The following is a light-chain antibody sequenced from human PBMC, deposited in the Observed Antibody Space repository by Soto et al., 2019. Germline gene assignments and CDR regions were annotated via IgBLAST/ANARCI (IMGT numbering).Light chain of an antibody. CDR2: AAS. V-gene: IGKV1-39*01. CDR1: QTIDSY. Sequence: DIQMTQPPSSLSASVGDRVTITCRASQTIDSYLNWYQQKIGKAPNLLIYAASTLETGVPSRFSGSGSGTDFTLTISNLQPEDFATYYCQQSYSFPRTFGQGTKVDIK. CDR3: QQSYSFPRT. J-gene: IGKJ1*01.